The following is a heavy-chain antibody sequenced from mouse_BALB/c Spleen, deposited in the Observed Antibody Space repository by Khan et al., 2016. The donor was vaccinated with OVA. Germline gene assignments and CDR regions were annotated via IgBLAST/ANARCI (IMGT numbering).Heavy chain of an antibody. J-gene: IGHJ1*01. CDR2: IYYSGTV. CDR1: GISITSGNYR. V-gene: IGHV3-5*02. Sequence: QLEESGPGLVKPSQTVSITCTVTGISITSGNYRWSWIRQFPGNKLEWIGNIYYSGTVTYNPSLTSRTTITRDTSKNQFFLEMNSLTAEDTATYYCARDYGSLYWFFDVWGAGTTVTVSS. CDR3: ARDYGSLYWFFDV. D-gene: IGHD1-1*01.